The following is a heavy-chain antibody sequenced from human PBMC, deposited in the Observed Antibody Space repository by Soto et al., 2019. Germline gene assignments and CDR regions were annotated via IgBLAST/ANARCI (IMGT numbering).Heavy chain of an antibody. CDR3: AKSQSAYGFGELSYFDY. D-gene: IGHD3-10*01. J-gene: IGHJ4*02. Sequence: GGSLRLSCAASGFTFSSYGMHWVRQAPGKGLEWVAVISYDGSNKYYADSVKGRFTISRDNSKNTLYLQMNSLRAEDTVVFYCAKSQSAYGFGELSYFDYWGQGTLVTVSS. CDR1: GFTFSSYG. V-gene: IGHV3-30*18. CDR2: ISYDGSNK.